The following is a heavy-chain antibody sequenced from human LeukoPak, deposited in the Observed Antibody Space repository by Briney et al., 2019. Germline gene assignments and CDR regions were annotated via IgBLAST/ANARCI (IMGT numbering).Heavy chain of an antibody. D-gene: IGHD3-22*01. CDR2: ISSDGVNK. Sequence: GGSLRLSCAASGFTFSSFGTQWVRQAPGKGLEWVAVISSDGVNKYSADSVKGRFTISRDNSKNTLYLQMNSLRAADTAVYYCAKGQNYYDDSGYYSTDLWGQGTPVTVSS. CDR3: AKGQNYYDDSGYYSTDL. J-gene: IGHJ4*02. V-gene: IGHV3-30*18. CDR1: GFTFSSFG.